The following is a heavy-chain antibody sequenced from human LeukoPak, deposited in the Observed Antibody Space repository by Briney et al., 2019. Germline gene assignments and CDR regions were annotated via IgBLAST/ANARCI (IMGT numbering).Heavy chain of an antibody. V-gene: IGHV1-18*01. J-gene: IGHJ5*02. Sequence: ASVKVSCKASGYTFTNYGISWVRQAPGQGLEWMAWISTYDHDTNYAQKFRGRVTMTTDTSTSTAYMELRSLGSDDTAVYYCVRDYFCSGGTCDDCFDPWGQGSLVTVSS. CDR1: GYTFTNYG. CDR2: ISTYDHDT. CDR3: VRDYFCSGGTCDDCFDP. D-gene: IGHD2-15*01.